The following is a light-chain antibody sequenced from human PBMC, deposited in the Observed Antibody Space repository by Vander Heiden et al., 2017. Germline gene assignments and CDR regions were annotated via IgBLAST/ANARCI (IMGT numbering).Light chain of an antibody. CDR3: QQLNSYPRT. CDR2: AAS. CDR1: QGISSY. V-gene: IGKV1-9*01. Sequence: DIQLTQSPSFLSASVGDRVTITCRASQGISSYLAWYQQKAGKAPKLLISAASTLQSGVQSRFSGGGSATEFTLTINSLQPEDFATYYCQQLNSYPRTFGQGTKLEIK. J-gene: IGKJ2*01.